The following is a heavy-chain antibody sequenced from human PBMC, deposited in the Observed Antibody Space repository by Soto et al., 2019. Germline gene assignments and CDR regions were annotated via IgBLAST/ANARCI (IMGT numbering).Heavy chain of an antibody. Sequence: REAVKISCKGSGCHVTSYWMGWVRQMPGKGLGWMGIIYPGDSDTRYSPSFQGQVTISADKSISTAYLQWSSLKASDTAMYYCARRTHYGSGSYYHYYGMDVWGQGTTVTVSS. V-gene: IGHV5-51*01. J-gene: IGHJ6*02. CDR3: ARRTHYGSGSYYHYYGMDV. CDR2: IYPGDSDT. CDR1: GCHVTSYW. D-gene: IGHD3-10*01.